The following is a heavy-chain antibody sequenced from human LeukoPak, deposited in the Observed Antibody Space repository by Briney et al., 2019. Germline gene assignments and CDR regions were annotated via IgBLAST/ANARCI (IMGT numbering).Heavy chain of an antibody. CDR2: IYYSGST. Sequence: SETLSLTCTVSGGSISSSSYYWGWIRQPPGKGLEWIGGIYYSGSTYYNPSLKSRVTISVDTSKNQFSLKLSSVTAADTAVYYCASRPWDTAMVALDYWGQGTLVTVSS. J-gene: IGHJ4*02. CDR1: GGSISSSSYY. CDR3: ASRPWDTAMVALDY. D-gene: IGHD5-18*01. V-gene: IGHV4-39*01.